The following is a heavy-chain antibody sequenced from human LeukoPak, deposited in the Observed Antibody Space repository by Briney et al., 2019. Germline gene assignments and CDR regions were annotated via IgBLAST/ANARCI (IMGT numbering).Heavy chain of an antibody. V-gene: IGHV3-48*04. Sequence: GGSLRLSCAASGFTFSGYSMNWVRQAPGKGLEWVSYISRSSSTIHYADSVKGRFTISRDNAKSSLFLQMNSLRAEDTAVYYCARDGGATMVRGVATYDSWGQGTLITVSS. CDR3: ARDGGATMVRGVATYDS. D-gene: IGHD3-10*01. J-gene: IGHJ4*02. CDR2: ISRSSSTI. CDR1: GFTFSGYS.